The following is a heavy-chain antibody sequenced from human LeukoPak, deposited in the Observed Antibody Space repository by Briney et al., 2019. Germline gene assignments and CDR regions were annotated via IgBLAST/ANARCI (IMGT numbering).Heavy chain of an antibody. CDR3: ARVYYASGRAFDP. J-gene: IGHJ5*02. V-gene: IGHV4-4*02. Sequence: PSGTLSLTCVVSGGSISSNNWWSWVRQPPGKGLEWIGEIYHSGSTNYNPSLKSRVTISVDKSKNQFSLKLSSVTAADTAVYYCARVYYASGRAFDPWGQGTLVTVSS. D-gene: IGHD3-10*01. CDR2: IYHSGST. CDR1: GGSISSNNW.